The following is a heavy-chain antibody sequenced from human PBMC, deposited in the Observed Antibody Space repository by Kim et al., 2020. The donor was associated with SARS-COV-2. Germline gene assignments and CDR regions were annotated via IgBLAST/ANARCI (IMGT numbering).Heavy chain of an antibody. V-gene: IGHV4-31*02. CDR2: RT. J-gene: IGHJ6*02. Sequence: RTYYNPSRSSRVTISVDTSKNQSSLKLSSVTAADTAVYYCARPTRDGMDVWGQGTTVTVSS. CDR3: ARPTRDGMDV.